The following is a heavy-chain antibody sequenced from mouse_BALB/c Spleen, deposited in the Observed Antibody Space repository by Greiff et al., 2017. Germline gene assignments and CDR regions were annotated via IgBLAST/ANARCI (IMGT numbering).Heavy chain of an antibody. D-gene: IGHD2-1*01. CDR3: TRGENGNSFAY. CDR1: GYTFTSYW. J-gene: IGHJ3*01. Sequence: VQLQQPGAELVRPGASVKLSCKASGYTFTSYWINWVKQRPGQGLEWIGNIYPSDSYTNYNQKFKDKATLTVDKSSSTAYMQLSSPTSEDSAVYYCTRGENGNSFAYWGQGTLVTVSA. CDR2: IYPSDSYT. V-gene: IGHV1-69*02.